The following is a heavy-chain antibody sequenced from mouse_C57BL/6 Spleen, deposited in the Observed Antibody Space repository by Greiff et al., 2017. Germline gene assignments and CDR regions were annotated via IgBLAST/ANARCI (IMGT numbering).Heavy chain of an antibody. D-gene: IGHD4-1*01. Sequence: QVQLQQPGAELVKPGASVKLSCKASGYTFTSYWMHWVKQRPGQGLEWIGMIHPSSGSTNYNEKFKSKATLTVDKSSSTAYMQLSSLTSEDSAVYYCEIGWDSPFDYWGQGTTLTVSS. V-gene: IGHV1-64*01. CDR1: GYTFTSYW. CDR3: EIGWDSPFDY. J-gene: IGHJ2*01. CDR2: IHPSSGST.